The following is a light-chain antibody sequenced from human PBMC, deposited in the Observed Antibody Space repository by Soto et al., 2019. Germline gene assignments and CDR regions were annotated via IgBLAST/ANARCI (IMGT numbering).Light chain of an antibody. CDR3: LLSYKGPYV. CDR1: TGAVTSGYY. V-gene: IGLV7-43*01. Sequence: QAVVTQEPSLTVSPGGTVTLTCASSTGAVTSGYYPNWFQQKPGQAPRALXXXXRXKNSWTPARFSAYLLGGKAALTLSGEQPEDEAEYYCLLSYKGPYVLGTGTKV. J-gene: IGLJ1*01. CDR2: XXR.